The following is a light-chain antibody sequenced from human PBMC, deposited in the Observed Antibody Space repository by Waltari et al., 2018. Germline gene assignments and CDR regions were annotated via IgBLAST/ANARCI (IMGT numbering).Light chain of an antibody. Sequence: WAQRTAAQARLVLICKDPGRPSGFHERFSGSSSGTTVPLTISGAQVDDEADYYCYSVADKNVVFGGGTKLTVL. J-gene: IGLJ2*01. CDR3: YSVADKNVV. CDR2: KDP. V-gene: IGLV3-27*01.